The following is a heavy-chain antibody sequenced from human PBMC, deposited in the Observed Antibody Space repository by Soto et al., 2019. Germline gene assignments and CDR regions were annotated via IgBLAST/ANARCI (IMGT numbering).Heavy chain of an antibody. Sequence: GGSLRLSCAASGFTFSNAWMSWVRQAPGKGLEWVGRIKSKTDGRTTDYPAPVKGRFTISRDDSKITLYPQMNSLKTDDTAVSYCTTTLGVLHAFDIWGQGTMVTVSS. CDR3: TTTLGVLHAFDI. D-gene: IGHD3-16*01. CDR1: GFTFSNAW. V-gene: IGHV3-15*01. J-gene: IGHJ3*02. CDR2: IKSKTDGRTT.